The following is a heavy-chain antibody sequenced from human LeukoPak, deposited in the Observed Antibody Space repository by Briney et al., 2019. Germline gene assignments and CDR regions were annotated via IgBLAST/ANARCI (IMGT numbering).Heavy chain of an antibody. J-gene: IGHJ5*02. CDR2: FYNTGNT. V-gene: IGHV4-39*07. Sequence: PSETLSLTCAVSGGSISSRDYYWGWIRQPPGKGLEWIGSFYNTGNTYYNPSLNSRVTISLDTSKSQFSLTLTSVTAADTAVYYCARGEFITMVRGGRFDPWGQGTLVSVSS. CDR3: ARGEFITMVRGGRFDP. D-gene: IGHD3-10*01. CDR1: GGSISSRDYY.